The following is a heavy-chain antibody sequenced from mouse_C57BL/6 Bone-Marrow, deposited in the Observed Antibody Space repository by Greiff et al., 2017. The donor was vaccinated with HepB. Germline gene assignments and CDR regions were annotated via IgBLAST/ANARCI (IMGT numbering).Heavy chain of an antibody. J-gene: IGHJ2*01. Sequence: EVQLQQSGPELVKPGASVKISCKASGYTFTDYYMNWVKQSHGKSLEWIGDINPNNGGTSYNQKFKGKATLTVDKSSSTAYMELRSLTSEDSAVYYCAMGDYDRFDYWGQGTTLTVSS. CDR1: GYTFTDYY. V-gene: IGHV1-26*01. CDR2: INPNNGGT. CDR3: AMGDYDRFDY. D-gene: IGHD2-4*01.